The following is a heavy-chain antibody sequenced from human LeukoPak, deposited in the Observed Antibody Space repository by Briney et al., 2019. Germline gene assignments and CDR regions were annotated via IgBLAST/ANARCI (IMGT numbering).Heavy chain of an antibody. CDR3: ARVTSLRRAAPFDY. CDR2: IIPIFGTA. D-gene: IGHD6-6*01. J-gene: IGHJ4*02. V-gene: IGHV1-69*13. Sequence: SVKVSCKASGGTFSSYAISWVRQAPGQGLEWMGGIIPIFGTANYAQKFQGRVTITVDESTSTAYMELSSLRSEDTAVYYCARVTSLRRAAPFDYWGQGTLVTVSS. CDR1: GGTFSSYA.